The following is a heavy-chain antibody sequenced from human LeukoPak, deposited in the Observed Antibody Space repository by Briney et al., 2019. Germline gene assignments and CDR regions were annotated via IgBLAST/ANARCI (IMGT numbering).Heavy chain of an antibody. CDR2: VYYSGST. CDR1: CGSITGAGYY. V-gene: IGHV4-31*03. Sequence: SQTLSVTCTVPCGSITGAGYYWSWIRQHPGRGLEWIGYVYYSGSTYYNPSLKSRVTISLDTSKNQFSLKLSYVTAADTAMYYCASRGYTYVPLVHWGPGTLVTVSS. J-gene: IGHJ4*02. D-gene: IGHD5-18*01. CDR3: ASRGYTYVPLVH.